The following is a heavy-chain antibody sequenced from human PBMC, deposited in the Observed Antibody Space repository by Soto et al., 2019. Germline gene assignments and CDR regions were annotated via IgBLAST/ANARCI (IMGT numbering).Heavy chain of an antibody. Sequence: EVQLVESGGGLVQPGGSLRLSCATSGSTFNKYWIHWVRQAPGGGLVWVSRINGDGTHRDYAESVRGRFSISRDFAQSTVFLQMNSLKDEDTAVYYCARLGFVGEGDFWGQGIQVSVSS. CDR2: INGDGTHR. D-gene: IGHD3-16*01. J-gene: IGHJ4*02. CDR3: ARLGFVGEGDF. CDR1: GSTFNKYW. V-gene: IGHV3-74*01.